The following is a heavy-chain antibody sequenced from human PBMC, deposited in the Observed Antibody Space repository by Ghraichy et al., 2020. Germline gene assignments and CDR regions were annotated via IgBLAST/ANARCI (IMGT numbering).Heavy chain of an antibody. CDR1: GFSFSSYG. Sequence: GGSLRLSCSASGFSFSSYGMHWVRQAPVKGLEWVAAISKDGSEKFYEDSGKGRFSISRDNSKNTLYLQMNSLRTEDTAVYYCARNLVGGHWYFDLWAVAPWSLSPQ. CDR3: ARNLVGGHWYFDL. J-gene: IGHJ2*01. V-gene: IGHV3-30*03. CDR2: ISKDGSEK. D-gene: IGHD2-8*02.